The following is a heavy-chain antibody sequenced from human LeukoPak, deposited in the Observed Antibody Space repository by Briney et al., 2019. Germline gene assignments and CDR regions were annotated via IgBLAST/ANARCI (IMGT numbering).Heavy chain of an antibody. CDR3: ARDGYSSSWYISYYYYYGMDV. D-gene: IGHD6-13*01. Sequence: GGSLRLSCAASGFTFSSYAMHWVRQAPGKGLEWVAVISYDGSNKYYADSVKGRFTISRDNSKNTLYLQMNSLRAEDTAVYYCARDGYSSSWYISYYYYYGMDVWGQGTTVTVSS. CDR1: GFTFSSYA. V-gene: IGHV3-30*04. CDR2: ISYDGSNK. J-gene: IGHJ6*02.